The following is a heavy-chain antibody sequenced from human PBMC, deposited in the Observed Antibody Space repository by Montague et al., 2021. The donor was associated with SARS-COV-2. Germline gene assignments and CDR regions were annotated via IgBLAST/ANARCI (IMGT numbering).Heavy chain of an antibody. CDR2: INHSGST. V-gene: IGHV4-34*01. CDR3: ARGFDY. Sequence: SETLSLTCAVYGGSFSGYYWSWIRQPPGKGLEWIGEINHSGSTNFNPSLKSRVTISVDTSKNQFSLKLSSVTAADTAVYYCARGFDYWGQGTLVTVSS. CDR1: GGSFSGYY. J-gene: IGHJ4*02.